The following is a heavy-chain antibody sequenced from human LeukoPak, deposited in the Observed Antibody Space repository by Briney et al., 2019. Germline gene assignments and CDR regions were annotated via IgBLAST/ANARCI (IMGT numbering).Heavy chain of an antibody. CDR1: GLTFSRYW. CDR2: INSEGSST. V-gene: IGHV3-74*01. D-gene: IGHD3-9*01. J-gene: IGHJ4*02. Sequence: PGGSLRLSCAASGLTFSRYWMHWVRQAPGKGPAWVSHINSEGSSTSYADSVKGRFTISRDNAKNTLYLQMSTLRAEDTAVYYCARDKYNVLIAYSSFDYWGQGTLVTVSS. CDR3: ARDKYNVLIAYSSFDY.